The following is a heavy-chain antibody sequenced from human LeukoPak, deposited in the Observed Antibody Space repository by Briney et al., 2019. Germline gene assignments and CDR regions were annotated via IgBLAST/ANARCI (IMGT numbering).Heavy chain of an antibody. J-gene: IGHJ4*02. D-gene: IGHD4-17*01. CDR3: ARGYGDFFDY. CDR1: GFTFSSYG. V-gene: IGHV3-30*02. CDR2: IRYDGSNK. Sequence: GGSLRLSCAASGFTFSSYGMHWVRQAPGKGLEWVAFIRYDGSNKYYADSVKGRFTISRDNSKNTLYLQMNSLRAEDTAVYYCARGYGDFFDYWGQGTLVTVSS.